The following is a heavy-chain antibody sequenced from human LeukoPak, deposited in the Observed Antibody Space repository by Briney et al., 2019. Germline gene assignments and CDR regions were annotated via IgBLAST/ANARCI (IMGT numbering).Heavy chain of an antibody. V-gene: IGHV3-48*03. CDR3: ARDLTTVTTSY. CDR1: GFTFSSYE. Sequence: GGSLRLSCAASGFTFSSYEMNWVRQAPGKGLEWVSYISSSGSTIYYADSVKGRFTISRDNAKNSLYLQMNSLRAEDTAVYYCARDLTTVTTSYWGQGTLVTVSS. CDR2: ISSSGSTI. J-gene: IGHJ4*02. D-gene: IGHD4-17*01.